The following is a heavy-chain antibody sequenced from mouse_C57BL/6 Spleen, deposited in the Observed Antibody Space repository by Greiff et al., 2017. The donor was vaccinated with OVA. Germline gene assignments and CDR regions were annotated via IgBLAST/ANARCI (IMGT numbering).Heavy chain of an antibody. J-gene: IGHJ4*01. V-gene: IGHV1-7*01. D-gene: IGHD4-1*02. CDR2: INPSSGYT. CDR1: GYTFTSYW. Sequence: QVQLQQSGAELVKPGASVKLSCKASGYTFTSYWMHWVKQRPGQGLEWIGYINPSSGYTKYNQKFKDKATLTADKSSSTAYMQLSSLTYEDSAVYYCARYSTGTDYAMDYWGQGTSVTVSS. CDR3: ARYSTGTDYAMDY.